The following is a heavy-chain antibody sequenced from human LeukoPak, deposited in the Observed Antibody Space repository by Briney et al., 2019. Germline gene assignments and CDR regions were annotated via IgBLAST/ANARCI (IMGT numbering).Heavy chain of an antibody. CDR3: ARDLRSSSSKWVLHPYYYSYGMDV. Sequence: ASVKVSCKASGYTFTSYDINWVRQATGQGLEWMGWMNPNSGNTGYAQKFQGRVTMTRNTSIKTAHMELSSLRSEDTAAYYCARDLRSSSSKWVLHPYYYSYGMDVWGQGTTVTVSS. V-gene: IGHV1-8*01. CDR1: GYTFTSYD. CDR2: MNPNSGNT. D-gene: IGHD6-6*01. J-gene: IGHJ6*02.